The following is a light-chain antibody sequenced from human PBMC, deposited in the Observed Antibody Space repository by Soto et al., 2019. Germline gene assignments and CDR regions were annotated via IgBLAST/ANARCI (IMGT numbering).Light chain of an antibody. CDR3: QQYNKYPWS. Sequence: DIQMTQSPSTLSASVGDRVTITCRASQSISSWLAWYQQKPGKAPKLLIYKASSLESGVPSRFSGGGSGAEFTLTISSLQPDDFATFYCQQYNKYPWSFGRGTRVEIK. J-gene: IGKJ1*01. CDR1: QSISSW. V-gene: IGKV1-5*03. CDR2: KAS.